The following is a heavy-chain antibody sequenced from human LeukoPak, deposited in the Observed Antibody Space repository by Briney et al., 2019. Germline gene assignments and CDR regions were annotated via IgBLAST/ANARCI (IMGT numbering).Heavy chain of an antibody. CDR1: GYTFTNYG. V-gene: IGHV1-18*01. CDR3: ARSHSGSLRAPFDY. J-gene: IGHJ4*02. CDR2: ISPYNGKT. D-gene: IGHD5-12*01. Sequence: ASVKVSCKDSGYTFTNYGILWLRPAPRQGLEWVGWISPYNGKTNYAQKLQSRVILTTDTSTTTTYMELRSLRFDDTVIYYCARSHSGSLRAPFDYWGQGTLVTVSS.